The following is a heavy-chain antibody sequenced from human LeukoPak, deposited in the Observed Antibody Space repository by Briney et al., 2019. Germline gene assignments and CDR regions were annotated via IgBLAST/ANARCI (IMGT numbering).Heavy chain of an antibody. Sequence: GGSLRLSCAASGFTFSSYAMSWVRQAPGKGLEWVSAISGSGGSTYYADSVKGRFTISRDNSKNTLYLQMNSLRAEDTAVYYCAKDKVISEVVPAAVDYWGQGTLVTVSS. CDR3: AKDKVISEVVPAAVDY. D-gene: IGHD2-2*01. V-gene: IGHV3-23*01. CDR1: GFTFSSYA. CDR2: ISGSGGST. J-gene: IGHJ4*02.